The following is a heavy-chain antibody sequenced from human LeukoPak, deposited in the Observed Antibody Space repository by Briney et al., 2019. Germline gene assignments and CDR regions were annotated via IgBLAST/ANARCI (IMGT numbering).Heavy chain of an antibody. J-gene: IGHJ4*02. D-gene: IGHD3-16*01. V-gene: IGHV1-2*02. CDR3: ARGLRGSEDY. CDR2: INPNSGGT. Sequence: ASVKVSCKASGYTFTGYYIYWVRQAPGQGLEWMGWINPNSGGTNYAQKFQGRVTMTRDTSISTAYMELSRLKSDDTAIYYCARGLRGSEDYWGQGTLVTVTS. CDR1: GYTFTGYY.